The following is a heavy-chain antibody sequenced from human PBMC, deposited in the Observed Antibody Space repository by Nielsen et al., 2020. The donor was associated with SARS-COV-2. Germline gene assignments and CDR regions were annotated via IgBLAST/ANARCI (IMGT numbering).Heavy chain of an antibody. D-gene: IGHD3-10*01. J-gene: IGHJ4*02. CDR1: GFTFNDYA. CDR3: AKEHGSGGDGYFDY. Sequence: GGSLRLSCAASGFTFNDYAMHWVRQAPGKGLEWVSGINWNSGSIHYADSVKGRFTISRDNANNSLYLQMNSLRAEVTALYYCAKEHGSGGDGYFDYWGQGTLVTVSS. V-gene: IGHV3-9*01. CDR2: INWNSGSI.